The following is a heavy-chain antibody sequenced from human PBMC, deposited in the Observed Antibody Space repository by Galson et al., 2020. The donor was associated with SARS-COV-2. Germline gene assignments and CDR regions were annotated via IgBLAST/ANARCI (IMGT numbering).Heavy chain of an antibody. V-gene: IGHV3-30*03. CDR2: ISYDGSNK. J-gene: IGHJ4*02. CDR1: GFTFSSYG. Sequence: GGSLRLSCAASGFTFSSYGMHWVRQAPGKGLEWVAVISYDGSNKYYADSVKGRFTISRDNSKNTLYLQMNSLRAEDTAVYYCGREGTIAVAGRGFDYWGQGTLVTVSS. CDR3: GREGTIAVAGRGFDY. D-gene: IGHD6-19*01.